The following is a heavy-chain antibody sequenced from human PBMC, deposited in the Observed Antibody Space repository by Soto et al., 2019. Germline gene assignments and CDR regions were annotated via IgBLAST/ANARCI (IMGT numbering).Heavy chain of an antibody. J-gene: IGHJ4*02. Sequence: VQLFESGPRLVKASETLSLTCSVSGGSMSGHYWTWIRQSPERGLQWRGFITDSGKSNSDASLKGRLTISVDTSKNQFSLRLTSVTAAYTALYLCARGRAIYGEWDYFDYWGQGALVTVSA. CDR3: ARGRAIYGEWDYFDY. D-gene: IGHD1-26*01. CDR2: ITDSGKS. CDR1: GGSMSGHY. V-gene: IGHV4-59*11.